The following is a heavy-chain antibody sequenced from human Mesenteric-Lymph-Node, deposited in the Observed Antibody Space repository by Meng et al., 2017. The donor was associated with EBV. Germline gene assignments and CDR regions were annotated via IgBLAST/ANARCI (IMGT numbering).Heavy chain of an antibody. CDR2: IYWDDDK. Sequence: QITLKESGPTLVKPXXXXTLXXPFSGFSLSSSGVGVGWIRQPPGKALEWLALIYWDDDKRYSPSLKSRLTITKDTSKNQVVLTMTNMDPVDTATYYCAHQDGYNSIGYLDYWGQGSLVTVSS. CDR3: AHQDGYNSIGYLDY. D-gene: IGHD5-24*01. V-gene: IGHV2-5*02. CDR1: GFSLSSSGVG. J-gene: IGHJ4*02.